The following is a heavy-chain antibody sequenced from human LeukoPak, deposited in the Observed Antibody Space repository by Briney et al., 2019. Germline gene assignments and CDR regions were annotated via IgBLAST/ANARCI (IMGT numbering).Heavy chain of an antibody. Sequence: GGSLRLSCAASGFTFSSYGMHWVRQAPGKGREWVAFIRYDGSSKYYADSVKGRFTISRDNSKNTVYLQMNSLRAEDTAVYYSVLTADRSSRAGYKYYFDYWGRGTLVTVSS. J-gene: IGHJ4*02. CDR3: VLTADRSSRAGYKYYFDY. CDR2: IRYDGSSK. V-gene: IGHV3-30*02. CDR1: GFTFSSYG. D-gene: IGHD6-13*01.